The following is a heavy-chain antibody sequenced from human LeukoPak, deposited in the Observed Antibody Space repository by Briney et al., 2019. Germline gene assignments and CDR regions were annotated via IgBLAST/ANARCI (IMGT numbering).Heavy chain of an antibody. V-gene: IGHV3-30*02. Sequence: GGSLRLSCAASGFTFSTCAMHWVRQAPGKGLEWVSAIRSDGSNEWYVDSAKGRFTISRDNSKNTLFLQMSSLRTEDTAVYYCAKLETTVTTKPQDYWGQGTLVTVSS. CDR1: GFTFSTCA. J-gene: IGHJ4*02. CDR2: IRSDGSNE. D-gene: IGHD4-17*01. CDR3: AKLETTVTTKPQDY.